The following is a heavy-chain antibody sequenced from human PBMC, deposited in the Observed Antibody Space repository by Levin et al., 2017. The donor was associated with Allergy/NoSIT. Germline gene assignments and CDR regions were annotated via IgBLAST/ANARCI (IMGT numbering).Heavy chain of an antibody. CDR1: GFTFGAYS. Sequence: GESLKISCAASGFTFGAYSMSWVRQAPGKGLEWISYVGRDGTTISYSDSVRGRFTVSRDNTRNSIHLQMNSLRVEDTALYHCVTVSRESGMCYFDYWGQGNLVTVSS. J-gene: IGHJ4*03. D-gene: IGHD5/OR15-5a*01. CDR2: VGRDGTTI. CDR3: VTVSRESGMCYFDY. V-gene: IGHV3-48*04.